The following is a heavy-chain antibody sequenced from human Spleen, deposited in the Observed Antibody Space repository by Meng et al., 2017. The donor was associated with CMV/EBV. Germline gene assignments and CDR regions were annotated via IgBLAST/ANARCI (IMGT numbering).Heavy chain of an antibody. CDR3: SRTTSSSPTDY. CDR1: GYTFTYRF. Sequence: SVKVSCKASGYTFTYRFLHWVRQAPGQALEWMGRITPSSGDTNYAQKFKDRVTITRDRSMTFYMELSSLRPEDTAMYYCSRTTSSSPTDYWGQGTLVTVSS. D-gene: IGHD6-6*01. V-gene: IGHV1-45*01. J-gene: IGHJ4*02. CDR2: ITPSSGDT.